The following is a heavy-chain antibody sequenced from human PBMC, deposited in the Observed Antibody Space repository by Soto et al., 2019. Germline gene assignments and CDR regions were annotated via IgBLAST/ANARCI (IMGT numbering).Heavy chain of an antibody. CDR2: IHSSGSI. CDR1: GGSISSDDYY. J-gene: IGHJ1*01. D-gene: IGHD3-22*01. V-gene: IGHV4-30-4*01. CDR3: ARDLDGLHDDTSGPFPRPG. Sequence: PSETLSLTCTVSGGSISSDDYYWSWIRQAPGRGLEWIGYIHSSGSIYYNPSLKSRATMSIDTAGNQFSLKVSPVTVADTAVYYCARDLDGLHDDTSGPFPRPGWGQGTLVTVS.